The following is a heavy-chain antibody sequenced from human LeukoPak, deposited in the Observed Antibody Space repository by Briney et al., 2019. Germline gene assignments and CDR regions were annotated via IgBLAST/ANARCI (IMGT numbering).Heavy chain of an antibody. CDR3: ASSTRYSNSPYFDY. J-gene: IGHJ4*02. D-gene: IGHD4-11*01. CDR1: GFTFSSYG. CDR2: ISYDGSNK. V-gene: IGHV3-30*03. Sequence: PGRSLRLSCAASGFTFSSYGMHWVRQAPGKGLEWVAVISYDGSNKYYADSVKGRFTISRDNSKNTLYLQMNSLRAEDTAVYYCASSTRYSNSPYFDYWGQGTLVTVSS.